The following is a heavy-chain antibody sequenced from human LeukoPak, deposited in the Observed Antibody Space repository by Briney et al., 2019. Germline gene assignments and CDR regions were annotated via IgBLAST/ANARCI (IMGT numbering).Heavy chain of an antibody. CDR1: GGSFSGYY. D-gene: IGHD3-10*01. J-gene: IGHJ5*02. V-gene: IGHV4-34*01. CDR3: ARRSHYYGSGSYLYP. Sequence: SETLSLTCAVYGGSFSGYYWSWIRQPPGKGLEWIGEINHSGSTNYNPSLKSRVTISVDTSKDQFSLKLSSVTAADTAVYYCARRSHYYGSGSYLYPWGQGTLVTVSS. CDR2: INHSGST.